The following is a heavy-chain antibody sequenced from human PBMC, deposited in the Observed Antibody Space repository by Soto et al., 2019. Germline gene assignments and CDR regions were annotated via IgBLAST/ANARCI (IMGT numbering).Heavy chain of an antibody. CDR2: ISRSGDTI. CDR3: ARGVSSGWPRTNRFDP. CDR1: GFTFSSYE. Sequence: LRLSCAASGFTFSSYEMNWVRQAPGKGLEWVSYISRSGDTIHDADSVKGRFTISRDNDKKSLYLHMNSLRAEDTAVYYCARGVSSGWPRTNRFDPWGQGTLVTVSS. D-gene: IGHD6-19*01. J-gene: IGHJ5*02. V-gene: IGHV3-48*03.